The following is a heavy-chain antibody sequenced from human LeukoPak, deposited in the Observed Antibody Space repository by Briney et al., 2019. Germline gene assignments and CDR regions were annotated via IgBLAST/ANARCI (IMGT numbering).Heavy chain of an antibody. D-gene: IGHD5-12*01. CDR1: GYTFTGYY. CDR3: ARGDGYSDAFDI. Sequence: EASVNVSCKASGYTFTGYYMHWVRQAPGQGLEWMGWINPNSGGTNYAQKFRGWVTMTRDTSISTAYMELSRLRSDDTAVYYCARGDGYSDAFDIWGQGTMVTVSS. V-gene: IGHV1-2*04. J-gene: IGHJ3*02. CDR2: INPNSGGT.